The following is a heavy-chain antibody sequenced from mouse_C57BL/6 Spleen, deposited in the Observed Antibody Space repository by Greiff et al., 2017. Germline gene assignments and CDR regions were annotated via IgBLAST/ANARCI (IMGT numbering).Heavy chain of an antibody. Sequence: VKQRTEQGLEWIGRIDPEDGETKYAPKFQGKATITADTSSNTAYLQLSSLTSEDTAVYYCASGYYGSLYYFDYWGQGTTLTVSS. J-gene: IGHJ2*01. CDR3: ASGYYGSLYYFDY. V-gene: IGHV14-2*01. CDR2: IDPEDGET. D-gene: IGHD1-1*01.